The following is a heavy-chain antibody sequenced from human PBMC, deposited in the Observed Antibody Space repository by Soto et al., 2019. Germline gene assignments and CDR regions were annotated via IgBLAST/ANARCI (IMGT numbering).Heavy chain of an antibody. CDR1: GGSISSGGYY. V-gene: IGHV4-31*03. D-gene: IGHD3-10*01. CDR3: ARDPWGSGSYFDY. J-gene: IGHJ4*02. CDR2: IYYSGST. Sequence: NLSETLSLTCTVSGGSISSGGYYWSWIRQHPGKGLEWIGYIYYSGSTYYNPSLKSRVTISVDTSKNQFSLKLSSVTAADTAVYYCARDPWGSGSYFDYWGQGTLVTVSS.